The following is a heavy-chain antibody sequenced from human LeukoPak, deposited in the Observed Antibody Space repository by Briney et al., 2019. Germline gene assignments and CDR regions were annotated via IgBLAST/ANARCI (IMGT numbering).Heavy chain of an antibody. V-gene: IGHV1-2*02. CDR3: ARLGYGSGGSCSNH. D-gene: IGHD2-15*01. J-gene: IGHJ4*02. CDR1: GYTFTRYY. CDR2: INPNSGGT. Sequence: ASVKVSCKASGYTFTRYYMHWVRQAPGQGLEWMGWINPNSGGTNYAQKFQGRVTMTRDTSISTAYMELSRLRSDDTAVYYCARLGYGSGGSCSNHWGQGTLVTVSS.